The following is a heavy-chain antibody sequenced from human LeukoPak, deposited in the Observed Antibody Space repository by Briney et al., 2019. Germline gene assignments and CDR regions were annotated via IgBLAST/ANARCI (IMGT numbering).Heavy chain of an antibody. CDR3: AREAAGPNWFDP. J-gene: IGHJ5*02. V-gene: IGHV4-30-2*01. Sequence: SETLSLTCTVSGGSISSGGYYWSWIRQPPGKGLEWIGYIYHSGSTYYNPSLKSRVTISVDRSKNQFSLKLSSVTAADTAVYYCAREAAGPNWFDPWGQGTLVTVSS. CDR2: IYHSGST. CDR1: GGSISSGGYY. D-gene: IGHD6-19*01.